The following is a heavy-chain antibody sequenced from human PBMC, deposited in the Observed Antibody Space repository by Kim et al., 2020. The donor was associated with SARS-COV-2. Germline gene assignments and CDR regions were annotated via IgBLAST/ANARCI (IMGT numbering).Heavy chain of an antibody. CDR3: ARRTPKYDGSGSYYY. D-gene: IGHD3-10*01. J-gene: IGHJ6*01. CDR1: GDSVSSGSYY. Sequence: SETLSLTCSLSGDSVSSGSYYWSWIRQPPGKGLEWIGYIYYTGSTNHNPSLKSRLTISVDTSKNQFSLELNSVTAADTAVYYCARRTPKYDGSGSYYY. CDR2: IYYTGST. V-gene: IGHV4-61*01.